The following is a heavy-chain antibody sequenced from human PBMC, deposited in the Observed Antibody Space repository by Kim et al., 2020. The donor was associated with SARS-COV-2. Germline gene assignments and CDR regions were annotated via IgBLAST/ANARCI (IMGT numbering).Heavy chain of an antibody. Sequence: GGSLRLSCAASGFTFSSYSMNWVRQAPGKGLEWVSSISSSSSYIYYADSVKGRFTISRDNAKNSLYLQMNSLRAEDTAVYYCARGPYCSGGSCYSLDYWGQGTLVTVSS. CDR3: ARGPYCSGGSCYSLDY. D-gene: IGHD2-15*01. J-gene: IGHJ4*02. CDR2: ISSSSSYI. V-gene: IGHV3-21*01. CDR1: GFTFSSYS.